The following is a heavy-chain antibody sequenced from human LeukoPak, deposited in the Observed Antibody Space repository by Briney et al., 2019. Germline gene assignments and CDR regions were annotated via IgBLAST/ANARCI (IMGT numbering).Heavy chain of an antibody. Sequence: ASVKVSCKASGYTFTTYYMHWVRQAPGQGLEWMGIINPSGGTTSYAQKFQGRVTVTRDTSTSTAYMELSSLRSEDTAVYYCARGYYYGSGAPPPSWFDPWGQGTLVTVSS. J-gene: IGHJ5*02. CDR1: GYTFTTYY. CDR2: INPSGGTT. D-gene: IGHD3-10*01. V-gene: IGHV1-46*01. CDR3: ARGYYYGSGAPPPSWFDP.